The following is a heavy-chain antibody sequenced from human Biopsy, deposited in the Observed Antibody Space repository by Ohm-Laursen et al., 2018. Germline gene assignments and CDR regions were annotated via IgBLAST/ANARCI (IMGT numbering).Heavy chain of an antibody. CDR3: ARAYSRGDY. V-gene: IGHV3-7*01. D-gene: IGHD2-15*01. CDR2: IKQDGREK. J-gene: IGHJ4*02. Sequence: SLRLSCAASGFTFSSFWMSWVRQAPGKGLEWVANIKQDGREKNYVDSVKGRFTISRDNAKNSLLLQMNRLRVEDTAVYYCARAYSRGDYWGQGTLATVSS. CDR1: GFTFSSFW.